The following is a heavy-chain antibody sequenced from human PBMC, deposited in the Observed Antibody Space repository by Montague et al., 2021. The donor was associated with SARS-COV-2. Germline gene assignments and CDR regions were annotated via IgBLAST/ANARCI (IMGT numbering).Heavy chain of an antibody. CDR3: ARAGWRCSGGSCYGQVGFDY. V-gene: IGHV3-30*03. Sequence: NKLYVDAVKGRFPISRDKSKNTLSLQMSSLRAEDTAVYYCARAGWRCSGGSCYGQVGFDYWGQGTLVTVSS. J-gene: IGHJ4*02. D-gene: IGHD2-15*01. CDR2: NK.